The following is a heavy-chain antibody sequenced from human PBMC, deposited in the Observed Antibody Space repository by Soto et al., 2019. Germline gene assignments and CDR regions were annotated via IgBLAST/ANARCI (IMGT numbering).Heavy chain of an antibody. CDR3: ARAITIFGVAPTHYYYYGMDA. CDR2: ISAYNGNT. CDR1: GYTFTSYG. D-gene: IGHD3-3*01. V-gene: IGHV1-18*01. J-gene: IGHJ6*02. Sequence: ASVKVSCKASGYTFTSYGISWVRQAPGQGLEWMGWISAYNGNTNYAQKLQGRVTMTTDTSTSTAYMELRSLRSDDTAVYYCARAITIFGVAPTHYYYYGMDAWGQGTTVTVSS.